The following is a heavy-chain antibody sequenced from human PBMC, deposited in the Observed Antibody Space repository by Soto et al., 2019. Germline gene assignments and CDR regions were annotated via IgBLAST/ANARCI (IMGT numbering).Heavy chain of an antibody. CDR1: GYTFTSYG. D-gene: IGHD3-22*01. Sequence: QVQLVQSGAEVKKPGASVKVSCKASGYTFTSYGISWVRQAPGQGLEWMGWISAYNGNTNYAQKLQGRVTMTTDTSTSTAYMELRSLRSDDTAVYYCARVCYYDSSGYYEADVNWFDTWGQGTLVTVSS. CDR2: ISAYNGNT. V-gene: IGHV1-18*01. CDR3: ARVCYYDSSGYYEADVNWFDT. J-gene: IGHJ5*02.